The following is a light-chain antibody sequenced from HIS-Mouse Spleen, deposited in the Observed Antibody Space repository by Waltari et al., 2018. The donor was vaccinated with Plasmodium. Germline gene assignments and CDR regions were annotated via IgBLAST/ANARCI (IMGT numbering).Light chain of an antibody. CDR1: QSVSSSY. CDR3: QQYGSSGT. J-gene: IGKJ1*01. V-gene: IGKV3-20*01. Sequence: EIVLTQSPGTLSLSPGERATLSCRASQSVSSSYLAWYQQKPGQAPRRLIYGASSRATGFPDSFSGSGSGTDFTLTISRLEPEDVAVYYCQQYGSSGTFGQGTKVEIK. CDR2: GAS.